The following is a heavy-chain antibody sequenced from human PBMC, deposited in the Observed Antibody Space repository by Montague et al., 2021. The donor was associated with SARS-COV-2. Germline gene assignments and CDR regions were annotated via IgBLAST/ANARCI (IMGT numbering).Heavy chain of an antibody. D-gene: IGHD6-13*01. CDR2: IYYSGST. CDR3: ARRAGYSSSWYLAFEI. J-gene: IGHJ3*02. V-gene: IGHV4-59*01. CDR1: SGSISSYY. Sequence: SETLSLTCTVSSGSISSYYWSWIRQPPGKGLEWIGYIYYSGSTSYNPSLKSRVTISVDTSKNQFSLKLSSVTAADTAVYYCARRAGYSSSWYLAFEIWGQGTMVTVPS.